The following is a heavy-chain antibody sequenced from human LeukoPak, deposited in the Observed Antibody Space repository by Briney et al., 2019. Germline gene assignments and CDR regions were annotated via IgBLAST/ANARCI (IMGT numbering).Heavy chain of an antibody. CDR2: ISNSGGIS. Sequence: GGSLRLSCAASGFTFRSYAMSWVRQAPGKGLEWVSTISNSGGISYDADSVKGRFTISRDNYKNTLYLQMNSLRADDTAVYYCAKDHLTTVFYHWFDSWGQGTLVTVCS. CDR3: AKDHLTTVFYHWFDS. J-gene: IGHJ5*01. V-gene: IGHV3-23*01. D-gene: IGHD4-17*01. CDR1: GFTFRSYA.